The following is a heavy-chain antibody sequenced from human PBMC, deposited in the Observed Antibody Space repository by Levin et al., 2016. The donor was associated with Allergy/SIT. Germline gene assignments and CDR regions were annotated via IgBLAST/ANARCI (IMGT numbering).Heavy chain of an antibody. CDR1: GASISSYY. Sequence: SETLSLTCTVSGASISSYYWSWIRQPPGKGLEWIGYIYYSGSTEYNPSLKSRVTISVDSSKNNFSLKLSSVTAADTAIYYCASSHIGDYAGADYFDYWGQGSLVTVSS. D-gene: IGHD4-17*01. CDR3: ASSHIGDYAGADYFDY. J-gene: IGHJ4*02. V-gene: IGHV4-59*01. CDR2: IYYSGST.